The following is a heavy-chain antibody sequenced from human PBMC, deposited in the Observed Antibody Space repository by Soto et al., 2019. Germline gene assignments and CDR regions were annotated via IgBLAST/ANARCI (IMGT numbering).Heavy chain of an antibody. CDR1: GFTFSDYN. V-gene: IGHV3-48*01. CDR2: ISSRSSAL. CDR3: AGDKQLPGFDSGWFDP. J-gene: IGHJ5*02. Sequence: EVQLVESGGGLVQPGGSLRLSCTASGFTFSDYNMNWVRQAPGEGLEWVSYISSRSSALYYANSVKGRFTISRDNAKKSLYLQMNSLRAEDTAVYYCAGDKQLPGFDSGWFDPWGQGTLVTVSS. D-gene: IGHD2-2*01.